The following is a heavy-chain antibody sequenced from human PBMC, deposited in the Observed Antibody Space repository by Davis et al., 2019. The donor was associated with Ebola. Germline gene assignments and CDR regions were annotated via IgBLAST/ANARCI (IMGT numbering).Heavy chain of an antibody. Sequence: SSYYWGWIRQAPGKGLEWVAVISYDGSNKYYADFVKGRFTVPRDDSKNTAYLQMNSLKTEDTAVYYCTRLQGAAAGMGYWGQGTLVTVSS. V-gene: IGHV3-33*05. CDR3: TRLQGAAAGMGY. CDR2: ISYDGSNK. J-gene: IGHJ4*02. D-gene: IGHD6-13*01. CDR1: SSYY.